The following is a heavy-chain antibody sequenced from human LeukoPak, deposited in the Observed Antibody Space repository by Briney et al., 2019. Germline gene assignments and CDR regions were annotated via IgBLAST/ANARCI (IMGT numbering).Heavy chain of an antibody. J-gene: IGHJ4*02. Sequence: SETLSLTCAVSGGSFSGYYWSWLRQPPGKGLEWIGEINHRGRTTYNPSLKSRVTISVDTSKNQFSLKLNSVTAADTAVYYCARRSDYGYDSWGQGTLVTVSS. D-gene: IGHD4-17*01. V-gene: IGHV4-34*01. CDR3: ARRSDYGYDS. CDR2: INHRGRT. CDR1: GGSFSGYY.